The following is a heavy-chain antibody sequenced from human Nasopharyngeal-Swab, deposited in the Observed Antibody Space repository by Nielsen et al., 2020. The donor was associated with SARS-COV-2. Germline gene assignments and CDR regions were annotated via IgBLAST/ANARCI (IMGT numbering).Heavy chain of an antibody. J-gene: IGHJ4*02. CDR3: ARDRIDSGFDY. Sequence: ASVKVSCKASGYTFTSYAMHWVRQAPGQRLEWTGWINAGNGNTKYSQKFQGRVTITRDTSASTAYMELSSLGSEDTAVYYCARDRIDSGFDYWGQGTLVTVSS. CDR1: GYTFTSYA. D-gene: IGHD3-10*01. V-gene: IGHV1-3*01. CDR2: INAGNGNT.